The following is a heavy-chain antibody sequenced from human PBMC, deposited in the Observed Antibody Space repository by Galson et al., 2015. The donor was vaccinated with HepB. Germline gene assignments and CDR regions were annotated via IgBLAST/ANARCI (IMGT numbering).Heavy chain of an antibody. Sequence: SLRLSCAASGFTFSDYNMHWLRHSPGKGLEWVAFISYDGSNKYYADSVKGRFTISRDNSKNTLYLQMNSLRAEDTAVYYCAKESFASSANDGFDYWGQGTLVTGSS. D-gene: IGHD2-2*01. CDR3: AKESFASSANDGFDY. J-gene: IGHJ4*02. CDR2: ISYDGSNK. V-gene: IGHV3-30*18. CDR1: GFTFSDYN.